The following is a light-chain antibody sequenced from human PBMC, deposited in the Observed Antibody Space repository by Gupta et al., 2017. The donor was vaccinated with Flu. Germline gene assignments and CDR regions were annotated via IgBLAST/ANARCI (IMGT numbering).Light chain of an antibody. CDR3: SSFTASNTWV. Sequence: QSALTQPASVSGSPGQSITISCTGTSSDVGNYNYVSWYQQHPGKAPKLMIYEVSNRPSGVSSRFSGSKSGNTASLTISGLQAEDEADYYCSSFTASNTWVFGGGTKVTVL. J-gene: IGLJ3*02. CDR2: EVS. CDR1: SSDVGNYNY. V-gene: IGLV2-14*01.